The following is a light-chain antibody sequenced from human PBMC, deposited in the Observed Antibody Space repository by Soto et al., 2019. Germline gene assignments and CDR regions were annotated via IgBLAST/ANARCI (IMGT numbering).Light chain of an antibody. V-gene: IGKV1-5*01. CDR2: DAS. CDR3: QQYNSYQYT. J-gene: IGKJ2*01. Sequence: DIQMTQSPSTLSASVGDRVTITCRASQSVSHWLAWYQQKPGKAPKALIYDASTLETGVPSRFSGSGSGTDFTLTISSLQPDDFATYYCQQYNSYQYTFGQGTKVEMK. CDR1: QSVSHW.